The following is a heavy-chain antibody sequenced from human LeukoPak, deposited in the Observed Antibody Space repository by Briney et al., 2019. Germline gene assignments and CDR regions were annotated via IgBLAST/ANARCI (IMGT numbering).Heavy chain of an antibody. CDR3: VRGVGGSSILGDGYYYYMDV. CDR2: TYYRSKWYN. Sequence: SQTLSLTCAISGDSVSNNITAWNWIRQSPSRGLEWLGRTYYRSKWYNDYAVSVKSRITINPDTSKNQVSLQLNSVTPEDTAVYYCVRGVGGSSILGDGYYYYMDVWGKETTVTVSS. CDR1: GDSVSNNITA. J-gene: IGHJ6*03. V-gene: IGHV6-1*01. D-gene: IGHD1-26*01.